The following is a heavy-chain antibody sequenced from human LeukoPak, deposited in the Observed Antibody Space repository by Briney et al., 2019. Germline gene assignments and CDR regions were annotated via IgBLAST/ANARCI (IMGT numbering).Heavy chain of an antibody. CDR2: ISSSSSYI. V-gene: IGHV3-21*01. D-gene: IGHD4-17*01. J-gene: IGHJ4*02. CDR1: GFTFSSYS. CDR3: ARDPYGDYPQLVFDY. Sequence: GGSLRLSCAASGFTFSSYSMNWVRQAPGKGLEWVSSISSSSSYIYYADSVKGRFTISRDNAKNSLYPQMNSLRAEDTAVYYCARDPYGDYPQLVFDYWGQGTLVTVSS.